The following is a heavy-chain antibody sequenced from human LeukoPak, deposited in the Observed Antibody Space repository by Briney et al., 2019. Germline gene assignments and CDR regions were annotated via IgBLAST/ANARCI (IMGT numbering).Heavy chain of an antibody. CDR2: IYYSGST. V-gene: IGHV4-59*01. CDR3: ARGVGGYTYGSMLPFDY. CDR1: GGSISSYY. Sequence: SETLSLTCTVSGGSISSYYWSWIRQPPGRGLEWIGYIYYSGSTNYNPSPKSRVTISVDTSKNQFSLKLSSVTAADTAVYYCARGVGGYTYGSMLPFDYWGQGTLVTVSS. J-gene: IGHJ4*02. D-gene: IGHD5-18*01.